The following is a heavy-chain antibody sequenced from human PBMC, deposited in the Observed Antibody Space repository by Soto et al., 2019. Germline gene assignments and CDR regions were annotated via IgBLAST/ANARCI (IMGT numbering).Heavy chain of an antibody. CDR1: GYSLTGDY. D-gene: IGHD6-6*01. J-gene: IGHJ6*02. V-gene: IGHV1-2*02. CDR3: ARGVRSSSSWENYYYYYAMDV. Sequence: QVQLVQSGAEVKKPGASVKVSCKASGYSLTGDYMHWVRQAPGQGLEWMGWINPNSGGTNNAQRFQSRVTMTRNTSNNTVYMDLSRRTSDDTAVYFCARGVRSSSSWENYYYYYAMDVWGQGTTVTVS. CDR2: INPNSGGT.